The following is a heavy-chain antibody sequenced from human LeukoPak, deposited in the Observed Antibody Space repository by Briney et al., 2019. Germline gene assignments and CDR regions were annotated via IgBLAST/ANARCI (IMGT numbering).Heavy chain of an antibody. CDR2: ISGSGGST. D-gene: IGHD3-16*01. Sequence: GGSLRLSCAASGFTFSSYAMSWVRQAPGKGLEWVSAISGSGGSTYYADSVKGRFTISRDNAKNSLYVQMNNLRAEDTAVYYCARDQGWGDYWGQGTLVTVSS. J-gene: IGHJ4*02. V-gene: IGHV3-23*01. CDR1: GFTFSSYA. CDR3: ARDQGWGDY.